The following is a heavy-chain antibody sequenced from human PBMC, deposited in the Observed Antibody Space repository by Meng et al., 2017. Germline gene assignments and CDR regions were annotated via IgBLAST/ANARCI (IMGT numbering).Heavy chain of an antibody. CDR1: DGSISSDNYY. Sequence: SETLSLTCTVSDGSISSDNYYWGWIRQPPGKGLEWIGSIYFSGNTYYNPSLKSRVTISVDTSKTQFSLKLSSVTAADTAVYYCARGRRVFSRNFDYWGQGTLVTVSS. CDR2: IYFSGNT. J-gene: IGHJ4*02. CDR3: ARGRRVFSRNFDY. V-gene: IGHV4-39*07.